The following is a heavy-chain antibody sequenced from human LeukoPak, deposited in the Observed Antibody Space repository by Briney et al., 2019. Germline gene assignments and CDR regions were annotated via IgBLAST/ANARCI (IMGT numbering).Heavy chain of an antibody. Sequence: PSETLSLTCAVYGGSFSGYYWSWIRQPPGKGLEWIGEINHSGSTNYNPSLKSRVTISVDTSKNQFSLKLNSVTAADTALYYCARSGRPFRPYYFDYWGQGTLVTVSS. V-gene: IGHV4-34*01. CDR2: INHSGST. D-gene: IGHD3-10*01. J-gene: IGHJ4*02. CDR3: ARSGRPFRPYYFDY. CDR1: GGSFSGYY.